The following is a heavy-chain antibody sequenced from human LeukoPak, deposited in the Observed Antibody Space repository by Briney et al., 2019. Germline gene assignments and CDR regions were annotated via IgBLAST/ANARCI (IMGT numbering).Heavy chain of an antibody. D-gene: IGHD2-15*01. CDR2: INPNSGGT. J-gene: IGHJ2*01. CDR3: ARGALYCSGGSCYSRVNYWYFDL. Sequence: ASVKVSCKASGYTFTGYYMHWVRQAPGQGLEWMGWINPNSGGTNYAQKFQGRVTMTRDTSISTAYMELSRLRSDDTAVYYCARGALYCSGGSCYSRVNYWYFDLWGRGTLVTVSS. CDR1: GYTFTGYY. V-gene: IGHV1-2*02.